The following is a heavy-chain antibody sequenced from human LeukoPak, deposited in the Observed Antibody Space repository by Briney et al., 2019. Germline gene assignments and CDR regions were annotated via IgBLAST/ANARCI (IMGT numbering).Heavy chain of an antibody. CDR3: AKEGSVRREFDY. V-gene: IGHV3-23*01. J-gene: IGHJ4*02. CDR1: GFTFSSYA. Sequence: SGGSLRLSCAASGFTFSSYAMSWVRQAPGKGLEWVSGISASGGSTNYAAPVKGRFTISRDNSKDTLHLQMNSLRAEDTAVYHCAKEGSVRREFDYWGQGTLATVSS. CDR2: ISASGGST.